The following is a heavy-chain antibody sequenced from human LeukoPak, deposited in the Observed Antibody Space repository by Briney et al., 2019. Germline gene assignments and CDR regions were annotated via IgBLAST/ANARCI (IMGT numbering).Heavy chain of an antibody. D-gene: IGHD2-21*02. CDR1: GYTFTTYY. CDR3: ARRSPAYCGGDCYFDR. Sequence: ASVKVSCKASGYTFTTYYIFWVRQAPGQGLEWVGMINPNGGGTSYSQRFQGRVTMTRDTSTSTVYMELSSLRSEDTAFYYCARRSPAYCGGDCYFDRWGQGTLVTVSS. CDR2: INPNGGGT. J-gene: IGHJ4*02. V-gene: IGHV1-46*01.